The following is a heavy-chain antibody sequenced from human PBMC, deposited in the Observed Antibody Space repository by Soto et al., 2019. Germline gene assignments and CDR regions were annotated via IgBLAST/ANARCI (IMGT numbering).Heavy chain of an antibody. D-gene: IGHD2-2*01. Sequence: GASVKVSCKASGGTFSSYTISWVRQAPGQGLEWMGRIIPILGIANYAQKFQGRVTITADKSTSTAYMELSSLRSEDTAVYYCARDKDIVVVPAAMKQPYYFDYWGQGTLVTVSS. V-gene: IGHV1-69*04. J-gene: IGHJ4*02. CDR3: ARDKDIVVVPAAMKQPYYFDY. CDR1: GGTFSSYT. CDR2: IIPILGIA.